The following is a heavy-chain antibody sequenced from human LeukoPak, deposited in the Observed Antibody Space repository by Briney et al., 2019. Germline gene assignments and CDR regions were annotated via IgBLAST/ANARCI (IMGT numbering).Heavy chain of an antibody. CDR3: ARSESVSDAFDI. J-gene: IGHJ3*02. Sequence: ASVKVSCKASGYTFTSYAMHWVRQAPGQRLEWMGWINAGNGNTKYSQKFQGRVTITRDTSASTAYMELSSLRSEDMAVYYCARSESVSDAFDIWGQGTMVTVSS. CDR1: GYTFTSYA. D-gene: IGHD1-14*01. V-gene: IGHV1-3*03. CDR2: INAGNGNT.